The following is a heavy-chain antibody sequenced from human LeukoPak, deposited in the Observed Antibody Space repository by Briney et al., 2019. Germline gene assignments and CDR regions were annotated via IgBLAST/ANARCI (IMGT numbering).Heavy chain of an antibody. CDR1: GFIFSSYD. D-gene: IGHD2-15*01. Sequence: PGGALRLSCAASGFIFSSYDITWVGPAPGKGVEWVSASSCSGGNTYYADSVEGRFTISRDNSKKTVYLQMNSLRDEDTAVYYCAKDRVPYCSGGSCHPLDYWGQGTLVTVSS. J-gene: IGHJ4*02. CDR3: AKDRVPYCSGGSCHPLDY. V-gene: IGHV3-23*01. CDR2: SSCSGGNT.